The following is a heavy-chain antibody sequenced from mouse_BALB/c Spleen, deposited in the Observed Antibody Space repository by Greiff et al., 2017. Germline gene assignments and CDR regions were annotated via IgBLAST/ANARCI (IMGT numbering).Heavy chain of an antibody. CDR1: GFSLTSYG. CDR2: IWAGGST. D-gene: IGHD2-10*01. J-gene: IGHJ4*01. V-gene: IGHV2-9*02. Sequence: VQGVESGPGLVAPSQSLSITCTVSGFSLTSYGVHWVRQPPGKGLEWLGVIWAGGSTNYNSALMSRLSISKDNSKSQVFLKMNSLQTDDTAMYYCARGLLFDYYAMDYWGQGTSVTVSS. CDR3: ARGLLFDYYAMDY.